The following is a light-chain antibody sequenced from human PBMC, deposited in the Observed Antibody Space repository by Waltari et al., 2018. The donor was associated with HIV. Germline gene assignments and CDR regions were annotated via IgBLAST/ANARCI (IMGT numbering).Light chain of an antibody. CDR2: WAS. V-gene: IGKV4-1*01. CDR3: QQYFNAPYT. J-gene: IGKJ2*01. Sequence: DIVMTQSPDSLAVSLGERATINCKSSQTILYSSNNKNYLSWYQQRPGQPPKLLIYWASTRESGVPDRFSGSGSGTDFTLTISGLQAEDVALYYCQQYFNAPYTFGQGTKAEI. CDR1: QTILYSSNNKNY.